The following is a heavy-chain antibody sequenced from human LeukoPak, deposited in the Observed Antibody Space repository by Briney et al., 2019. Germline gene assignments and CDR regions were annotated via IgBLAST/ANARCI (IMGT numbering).Heavy chain of an antibody. J-gene: IGHJ4*02. CDR3: ARRNTADASIDF. CDR1: GGSIIGHW. CDR2: IFYSGGST. D-gene: IGHD2/OR15-2a*01. Sequence: PSETLSLTRTVSGGSIIGHWWSWIRQPPGKGLEWIGDIFYSGGSTNYNPSLKSRLTMSLDTSKNQFSLKLTSVTAADTAMYYCARRNTADASIDFWGQGTLVTAPS. V-gene: IGHV4-59*08.